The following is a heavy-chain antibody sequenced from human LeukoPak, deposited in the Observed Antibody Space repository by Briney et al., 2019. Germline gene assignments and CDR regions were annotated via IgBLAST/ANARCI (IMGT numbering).Heavy chain of an antibody. D-gene: IGHD1-1*01. Sequence: GGSLRLSCAVSGITLSNYGMSWVRQAPGKGLEWVAGISDSGGRTNYADSVKGRFTISRDNPKNTLYLQMNSLRAEDTAVYYCAKGAAYNWNVPLDYWGQGTLVTVSS. CDR1: GITLSNYG. J-gene: IGHJ4*02. CDR3: AKGAAYNWNVPLDY. V-gene: IGHV3-23*01. CDR2: ISDSGGRT.